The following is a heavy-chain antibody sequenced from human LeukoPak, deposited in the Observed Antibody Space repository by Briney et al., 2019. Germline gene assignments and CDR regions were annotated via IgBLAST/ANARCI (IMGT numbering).Heavy chain of an antibody. CDR1: GYTFTDYY. Sequence: ASVTVSCKASGYTFTDYYMHWVRPAPGQGLEWMGWINPNSGGTNYAKKFQGRVTMTRDTSISTAYMELSRLRSDDTAVYYCARSPSDIVVVPAATNWFDPWGQGTLVTVP. CDR3: ARSPSDIVVVPAATNWFDP. CDR2: INPNSGGT. J-gene: IGHJ5*02. D-gene: IGHD2-2*01. V-gene: IGHV1-2*02.